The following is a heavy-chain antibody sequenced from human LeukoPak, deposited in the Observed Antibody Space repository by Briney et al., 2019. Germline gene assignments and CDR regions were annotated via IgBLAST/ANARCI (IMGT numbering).Heavy chain of an antibody. Sequence: SETLSLTCTASGGSISSGSYYWSWIRQPAGKGLEWIGRIYTSGGTNYNPSLKSRVTISVDTSKNQFSLKLSSVTAADTAVYYCARLQEGYYYYMDVWGKGTTVTVS. CDR1: GGSISSGSYY. J-gene: IGHJ6*03. D-gene: IGHD3-3*01. CDR2: IYTSGGT. V-gene: IGHV4-61*02. CDR3: ARLQEGYYYYMDV.